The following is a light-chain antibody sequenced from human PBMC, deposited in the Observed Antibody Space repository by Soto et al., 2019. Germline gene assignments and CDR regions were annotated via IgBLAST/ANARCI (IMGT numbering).Light chain of an antibody. CDR2: GAS. Sequence: VFAQAPNTPSLSPRERAPLSCRASENVRTFVDWYQQKPGQAPGLLIYGASNRATDIPARFSGSGSGTDFTLTISSLEPEDFAVYYCQQRSNLPPITFGQGTRLEIK. CDR1: ENVRTF. J-gene: IGKJ5*01. V-gene: IGKV3-11*01. CDR3: QQRSNLPPIT.